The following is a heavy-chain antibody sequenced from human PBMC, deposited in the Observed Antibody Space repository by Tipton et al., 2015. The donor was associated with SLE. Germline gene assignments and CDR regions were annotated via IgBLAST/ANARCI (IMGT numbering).Heavy chain of an antibody. V-gene: IGHV4-30-2*01. CDR2: IYHGGST. CDR3: ASRGEQQLTFDS. Sequence: TLSLTCTVSGASISSGGYSWSWFRQPSGMGLEWIGYIYHGGSTYYNPSLKSRVTISVDRSKNQFSLSLSSVTAADTAVYYCASRGEQQLTFDSWGQGILVNVSS. J-gene: IGHJ4*02. D-gene: IGHD1-1*01. CDR1: GASISSGGYS.